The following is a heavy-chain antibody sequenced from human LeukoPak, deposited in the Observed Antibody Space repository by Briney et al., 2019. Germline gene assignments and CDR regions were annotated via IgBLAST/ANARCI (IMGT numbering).Heavy chain of an antibody. J-gene: IGHJ4*02. CDR2: ITGGGYST. D-gene: IGHD3-3*01. V-gene: IGHV3-23*01. CDR1: GFIFSNHA. CDR3: VRRRGVDRDHFDY. Sequence: GGSLRLSCAASGFIFSNHAMGWVRQAPGQGLEWVSAITGGGYSTEYADSVQGRFSISRDNSKNTLFLHMNSLRVDDTAVYFCVRRRGVDRDHFDYWGQGILVTVSS.